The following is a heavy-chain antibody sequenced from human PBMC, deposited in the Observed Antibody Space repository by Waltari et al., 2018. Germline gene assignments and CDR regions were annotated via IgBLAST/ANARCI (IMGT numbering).Heavy chain of an antibody. CDR2: ISWDGGST. CDR3: AKIARQGWDFDY. Sequence: EVQLVESGGVVVQPGGSLRLSCAASGFTFDDYAMHWVRQAPGKGLEWVSLISWDGGSTYYADSVKGRFTISRDNSKNSLYLQMNGLRAEDTALYYCAKIARQGWDFDYWGQGTLVTVSS. J-gene: IGHJ4*02. D-gene: IGHD6-6*01. CDR1: GFTFDDYA. V-gene: IGHV3-43D*04.